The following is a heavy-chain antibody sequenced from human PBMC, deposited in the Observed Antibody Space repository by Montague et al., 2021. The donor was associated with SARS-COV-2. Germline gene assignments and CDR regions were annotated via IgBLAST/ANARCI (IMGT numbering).Heavy chain of an antibody. CDR1: GGSISGHY. CDR3: ARNGGAVVPGLLLDMDI. V-gene: IGHV4-59*11. D-gene: IGHD3-16*01. Sequence: SETLSLTCIVSGGSISGHYRSWVRQTPEKGLEWIGYIYYLGTTNYNPSLKTRVTFSVDTSKNQFSLMLTSVTAADTGVYYCARNGGAVVPGLLLDMDIWGQGTTVTVSS. CDR2: IYYLGTT. J-gene: IGHJ6*02.